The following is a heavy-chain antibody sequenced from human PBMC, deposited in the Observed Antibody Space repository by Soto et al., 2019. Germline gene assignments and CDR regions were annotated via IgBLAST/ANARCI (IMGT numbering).Heavy chain of an antibody. V-gene: IGHV4-4*02. J-gene: IGHJ5*02. CDR1: SGSISSNYW. D-gene: IGHD2-2*01. Sequence: QVQLQESRPGLVQPSGTLSLTCTVSSGSISSNYWWTWVRQSPGKGLEWIGEVDHSGNTNYNPSLGNRVTMSVDKSNNHFSLKVTSVTAADTAVYYCAAVAGGCSRTTCQIDPWGQGTLVTVSS. CDR2: VDHSGNT. CDR3: AAVAGGCSRTTCQIDP.